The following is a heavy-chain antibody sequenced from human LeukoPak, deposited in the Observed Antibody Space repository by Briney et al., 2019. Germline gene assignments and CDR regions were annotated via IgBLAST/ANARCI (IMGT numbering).Heavy chain of an antibody. Sequence: GESLKISCKASGYIFTDYWIGWVRQMPGKGLERMGIIYGDSDTRYSPSFQGQVTISADTSINTAYLEWSSLKASDSAMYYCARELSYGPRAGDYWGQGTLVTVSS. D-gene: IGHD1-7*01. CDR3: ARELSYGPRAGDY. CDR2: IYGDSDT. V-gene: IGHV5-51*01. CDR1: GYIFTDYW. J-gene: IGHJ4*02.